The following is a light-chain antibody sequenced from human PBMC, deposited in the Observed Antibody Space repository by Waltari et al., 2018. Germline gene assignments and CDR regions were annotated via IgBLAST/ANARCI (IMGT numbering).Light chain of an antibody. CDR2: DII. Sequence: QSALTQPASVSGSPGQSITISCTGTSSDIGGYDYVSWYQQHPGKAPKLMIYDIIKRPSGVSDGFSGSKSGNTASLTISGLQAEDEADYYCSSYAPSSTVFGGGTKLTVL. CDR3: SSYAPSSTV. CDR1: SSDIGGYDY. J-gene: IGLJ2*01. V-gene: IGLV2-14*03.